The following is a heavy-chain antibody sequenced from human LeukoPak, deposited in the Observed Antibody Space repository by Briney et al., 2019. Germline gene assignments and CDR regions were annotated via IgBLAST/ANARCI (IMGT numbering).Heavy chain of an antibody. CDR1: GFTFSSYG. Sequence: TGGSLRLSCAASGFTFSSYGMHWVRQAPGKGLEWVAFIRYDGSNKYSADSVKGRFTISRDNSKNTLYLQMNSLRAEDTAVYYCAKDRAAYSYGYNFDYWGQGTLVTVSS. CDR2: IRYDGSNK. D-gene: IGHD5-18*01. CDR3: AKDRAAYSYGYNFDY. V-gene: IGHV3-30*02. J-gene: IGHJ4*02.